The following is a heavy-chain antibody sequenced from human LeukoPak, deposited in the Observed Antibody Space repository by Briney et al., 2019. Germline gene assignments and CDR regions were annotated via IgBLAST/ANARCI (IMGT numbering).Heavy chain of an antibody. J-gene: IGHJ3*02. CDR1: GYTLTQLS. CDR2: FDPEDGET. D-gene: IGHD3-10*01. V-gene: IGHV1-24*01. CDR3: AYGSYEKNDAFDI. Sequence: GASEKVSRKVSGYTLTQLSMHWVRQAPGKGLEWVGGFDPEDGETIYAQKFQGRVTMTEDTSTDTAYMELSSLRSEDTAVYYCAYGSYEKNDAFDIWGQGTMVTVSS.